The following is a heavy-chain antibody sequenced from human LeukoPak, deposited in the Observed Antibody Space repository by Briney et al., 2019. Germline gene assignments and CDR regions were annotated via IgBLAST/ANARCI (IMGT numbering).Heavy chain of an antibody. J-gene: IGHJ4*02. D-gene: IGHD3-22*01. V-gene: IGHV3-7*01. CDR1: GFILSNFW. CDR3: ARVDYYDSSVSGDY. CDR2: IKQDGSEK. Sequence: GGSLRLSCAASGFILSNFWMSWVRQAPGKGLEWVANIKQDGSEKSYVDSVKGRFTISRDNAKNSLYLQMNSLRAEDTAVYYCARVDYYDSSVSGDYRGQGTLVTVSS.